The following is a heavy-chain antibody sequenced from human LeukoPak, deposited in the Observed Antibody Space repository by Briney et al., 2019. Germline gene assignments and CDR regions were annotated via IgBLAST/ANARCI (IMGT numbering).Heavy chain of an antibody. CDR1: GFTFSSYS. D-gene: IGHD5-18*01. V-gene: IGHV3-48*01. Sequence: PGGSLRLSCAASGFTFSSYSMNWVRQAPGKGLEWVSYISSSSSTIYYADSVKGRFTISRDNSKNTLYLQMNSLRAEDTAVYYCARESLSYGREFDAFDIWGQGTMVTVSS. J-gene: IGHJ3*02. CDR3: ARESLSYGREFDAFDI. CDR2: ISSSSSTI.